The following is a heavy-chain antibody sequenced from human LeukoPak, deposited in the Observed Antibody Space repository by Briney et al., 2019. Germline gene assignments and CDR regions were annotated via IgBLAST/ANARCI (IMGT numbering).Heavy chain of an antibody. Sequence: PGGSLRLSCAASGFTFSDYSMNWVRQAPGRELEWVSSISFTSSYIYYADSVKGRFTTSRDNAKNSLYLQMNSLRAEDTAVYYCARDETSTGYPVGMDVWGQGTTVTVSS. CDR2: ISFTSSYI. D-gene: IGHD3-22*01. CDR1: GFTFSDYS. CDR3: ARDETSTGYPVGMDV. V-gene: IGHV3-21*01. J-gene: IGHJ6*02.